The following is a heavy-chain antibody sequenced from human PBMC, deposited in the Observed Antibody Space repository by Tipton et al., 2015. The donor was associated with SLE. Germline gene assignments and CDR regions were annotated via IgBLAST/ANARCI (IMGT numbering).Heavy chain of an antibody. CDR1: GGSFSSSSYY. CDR2: IYYSGST. D-gene: IGHD6-13*01. CDR3: ARQGGDRGYSSSWFPYFDY. J-gene: IGHJ4*02. Sequence: TLSLTCAVYGGSFSSSSYYWGWIRQPPGKGLEWIGSIYYSGSTYYNPSLKSRVTISVDTSKNQFSLKLSSVTAADTAVYYCARQGGDRGYSSSWFPYFDYWGQGTLVTVSS. V-gene: IGHV4-39*01.